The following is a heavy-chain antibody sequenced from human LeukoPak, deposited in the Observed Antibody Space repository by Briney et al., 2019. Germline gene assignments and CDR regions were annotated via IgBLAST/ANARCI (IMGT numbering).Heavy chain of an antibody. CDR3: AKNLRGYRAVPDY. CDR2: INPNSGGT. J-gene: IGHJ4*02. CDR1: VYTFTASF. Sequence: ASQKISCKASVYTFTASFMHWVRHAPRQGLEWMGWINPNSGGTNYVQKFQDRVTMTRDTSIATAYMELSRLRSDDTAVYYCAKNLRGYRAVPDYWGQGTLVTVSS. D-gene: IGHD6-13*01. V-gene: IGHV1-2*02.